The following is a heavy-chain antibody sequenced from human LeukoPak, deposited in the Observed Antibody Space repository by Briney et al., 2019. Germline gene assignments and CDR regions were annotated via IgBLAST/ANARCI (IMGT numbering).Heavy chain of an antibody. J-gene: IGHJ4*02. V-gene: IGHV4-61*09. CDR2: IYTSGST. CDR1: GGSISSGSNY. Sequence: MSSETLSLTCTVSGGSISSGSNYWTWIRQPAGKGLEWIGNIYTSGSTNYNPSLKSRVTISVDTSKNQFSLQLNSVTAADTAVYYCARHHGDRIAAAGTLFDYWGQGTLVTVSS. D-gene: IGHD6-13*01. CDR3: ARHHGDRIAAAGTLFDY.